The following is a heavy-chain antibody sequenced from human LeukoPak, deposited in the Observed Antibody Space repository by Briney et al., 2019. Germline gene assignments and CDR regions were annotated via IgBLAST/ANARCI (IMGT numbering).Heavy chain of an antibody. CDR1: GGSISSSSYY. CDR2: IYYSGST. D-gene: IGHD3-22*01. Sequence: PSETLSLTCTVSGGSISSSSYYWGWIRQPPGKGLEWIGSIYYSGSTYYNPSLKSRVTISVDTSKNQFSLKLSSVTAADTAVYYCARGAYYYDSSGLRAFDIWGQGTMVTVSS. CDR3: ARGAYYYDSSGLRAFDI. J-gene: IGHJ3*02. V-gene: IGHV4-39*01.